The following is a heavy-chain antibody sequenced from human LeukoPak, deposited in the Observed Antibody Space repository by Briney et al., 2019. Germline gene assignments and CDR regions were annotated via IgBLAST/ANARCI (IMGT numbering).Heavy chain of an antibody. CDR2: IYYSGST. CDR1: GGSIRSYY. CDR3: ARDNWNQGYYYYYGMDV. D-gene: IGHD1-20*01. J-gene: IGHJ6*02. Sequence: PSETLSLTCTVSGGSIRSYYWSWIRQPPGKGLEWIGYIYYSGSTNYNPSLKSRVSISVDTSKNQFSLKLSSVTAADTAVYYCARDNWNQGYYYYYGMDVWGQGTTVTVSS. V-gene: IGHV4-59*01.